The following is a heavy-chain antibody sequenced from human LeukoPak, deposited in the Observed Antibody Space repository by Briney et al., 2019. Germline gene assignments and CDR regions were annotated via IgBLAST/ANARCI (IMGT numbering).Heavy chain of an antibody. V-gene: IGHV3-30*02. CDR1: GFTFSSYA. D-gene: IGHD3-3*01. Sequence: QPGRSLRLSCAASGFTFSSYAMHWVRQAPGKGLEWVAFIRYDGSNKYYADSVKGRFTISRHNSKNTLYLQMNSLRAEDTAVYYCAKGSHYDFWSGSQYYFDYWGQGTLVTVSS. CDR2: IRYDGSNK. J-gene: IGHJ4*02. CDR3: AKGSHYDFWSGSQYYFDY.